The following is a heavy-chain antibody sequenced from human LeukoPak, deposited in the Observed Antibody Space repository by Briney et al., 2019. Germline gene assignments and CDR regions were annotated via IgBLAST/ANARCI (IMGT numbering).Heavy chain of an antibody. CDR3: ARSSGSYYP. J-gene: IGHJ5*02. CDR2: VNHSGST. Sequence: SETLSLTCAVYGGSFSGYYWSWIRQPPGKGLEWIGEVNHSGSTNYNPSLKSRVTISVDTSKNQFSLKLSSVTAADTAVYYCARSSGSYYPWGQGTLVTVSS. CDR1: GGSFSGYY. V-gene: IGHV4-34*01. D-gene: IGHD1-26*01.